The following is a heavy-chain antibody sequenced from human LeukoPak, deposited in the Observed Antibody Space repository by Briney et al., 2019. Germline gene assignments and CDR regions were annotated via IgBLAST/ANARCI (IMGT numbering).Heavy chain of an antibody. CDR1: GGTFSSYA. CDR2: IIPIFGTA. D-gene: IGHD3-3*01. CDR3: ASSLYDFWSGYPNRFDY. J-gene: IGHJ4*02. V-gene: IGHV1-69*13. Sequence: SVKVSCKASGGTFSSYAISWVRQAPGQGLEWMGGIIPIFGTANYTQKFQGRVTITADESTSTAYMELSSLRSEDTAVYYCASSLYDFWSGYPNRFDYWGQGTLVTVSS.